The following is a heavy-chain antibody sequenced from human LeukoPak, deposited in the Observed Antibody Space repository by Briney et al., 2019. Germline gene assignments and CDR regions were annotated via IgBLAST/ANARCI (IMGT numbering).Heavy chain of an antibody. CDR1: GFTFSSYA. J-gene: IGHJ2*01. V-gene: IGHV3-23*01. CDR2: ISGSGGST. D-gene: IGHD3-16*01. CDR3: AKARLRFNWYFDL. Sequence: SGGSLRLSCAASGFTFSSYAMSWVRQAPGKGLEWVSAISGSGGSTYYADSVKGRFTISRDNSKNTLYLQMNSLRAEDTAVYYCAKARLRFNWYFDLWGRGTLVTVSS.